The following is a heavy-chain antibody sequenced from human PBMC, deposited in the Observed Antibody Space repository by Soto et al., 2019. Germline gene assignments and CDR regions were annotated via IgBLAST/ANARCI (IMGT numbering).Heavy chain of an antibody. J-gene: IGHJ4*02. CDR2: IKSKTDGGTT. D-gene: IGHD1-1*01. Sequence: PGGSLRLSCAASGFTFSHAWINWVRQAPGKGLEWVGRIKSKTDGGTTDYAAPVKGRFTISRDDSKNTLYLQMNSLKTEDTAVYYCTTGMGYNPGFDYWGQGTLVTVSS. CDR1: GFTFSHAW. CDR3: TTGMGYNPGFDY. V-gene: IGHV3-15*07.